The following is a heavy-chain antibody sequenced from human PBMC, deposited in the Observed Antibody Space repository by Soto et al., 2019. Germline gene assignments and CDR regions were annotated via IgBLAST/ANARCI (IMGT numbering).Heavy chain of an antibody. CDR3: ARDRWHRDWHTGAFDI. J-gene: IGHJ3*02. D-gene: IGHD3-9*01. CDR1: GFAFSSYE. V-gene: IGHV3-48*03. CDR2: IDATGTII. Sequence: EVQLVESGGGLVWPGGSLTLSCAASGFAFSSYEMNWVRQAPGKGLEWVSYIDATGTIIHYADSVEGRFTISRDNSKNSLFLQMKSLGAEDTAVYYCARDRWHRDWHTGAFDIWGRGTMVTVSS.